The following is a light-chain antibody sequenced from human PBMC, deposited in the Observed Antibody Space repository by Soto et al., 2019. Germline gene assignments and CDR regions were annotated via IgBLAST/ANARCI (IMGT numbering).Light chain of an antibody. V-gene: IGKV3-20*01. CDR2: GAS. CDR3: QQYGGSPLLT. Sequence: EIVLTQSPGTLSLSPGERATLSCRAIQSVASSSIAWYQQRLGQAPRLLIYGASNRATGIPDRFSGSGSGTDFTLTISRLEPEDFAVYYCQQYGGSPLLTFGGGTKVDIK. J-gene: IGKJ4*01. CDR1: QSVASSS.